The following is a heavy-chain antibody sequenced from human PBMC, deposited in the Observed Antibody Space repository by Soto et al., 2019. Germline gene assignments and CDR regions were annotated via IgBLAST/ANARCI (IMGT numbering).Heavy chain of an antibody. CDR2: IKQDGSEK. D-gene: IGHD5-12*01. V-gene: IGHV3-7*04. J-gene: IGHJ4*02. CDR3: ARYSGNDCIDY. CDR1: GFTFNNYW. Sequence: EVQLVESGGNLVQPGGSLRLSCVVSGFTFNNYWMSWVRQAPGKGLEWVANIKQDGSEKHYLDSVKGRFTISRDDAKNSLYLQMNNLRAEDTAMYFCARYSGNDCIDYWGQGTLVTVSS.